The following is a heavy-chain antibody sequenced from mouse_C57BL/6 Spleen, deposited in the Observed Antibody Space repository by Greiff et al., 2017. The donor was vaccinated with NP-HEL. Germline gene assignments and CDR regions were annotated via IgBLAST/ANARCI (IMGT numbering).Heavy chain of an antibody. CDR2: IDPENGDT. V-gene: IGHV14-4*01. J-gene: IGHJ2*01. CDR3: TTESVPYFDY. CDR1: GFNIKDDY. Sequence: VQLQQSGAELVRPGASVKLSCTASGFNIKDDYMHWVKQRPEQGLEWIGWIDPENGDTEYASKFQGKATITADTSSNTAYLQLSSLTSEDTAVYYCTTESVPYFDYWGQGTTLTVSS.